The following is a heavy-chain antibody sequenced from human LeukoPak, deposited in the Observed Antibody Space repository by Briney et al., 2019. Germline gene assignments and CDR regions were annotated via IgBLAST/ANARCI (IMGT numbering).Heavy chain of an antibody. CDR1: GGSFSGYY. J-gene: IGHJ3*02. V-gene: IGHV4-34*01. D-gene: IGHD3-16*02. CDR2: INHSGST. Sequence: SETLSLTCAVYGGSFSGYYWSWIRQPPGKGLEWIGEINHSGSTNYNPSLKSRVTISVDTSKNQFSLKLSSVTAADTAVYYCASGAGYYDYVWGSYRYDAFDIWGQGTMVTVSS. CDR3: ASGAGYYDYVWGSYRYDAFDI.